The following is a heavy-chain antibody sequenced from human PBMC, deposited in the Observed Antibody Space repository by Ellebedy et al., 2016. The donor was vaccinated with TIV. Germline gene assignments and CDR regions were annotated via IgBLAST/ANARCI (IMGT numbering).Heavy chain of an antibody. D-gene: IGHD2-15*01. J-gene: IGHJ4*02. CDR3: VTTPNPFDS. CDR1: GFTFRKYA. CDR2: ISGSGVVT. Sequence: GESLKISCAASGFTFRKYAMAWVRQAPGQGLEWVAAISGSGVVTYYADSVKGRFAVSRDTSTSSLYLHMNSLRVEDTAVYYCVTTPNPFDSWGQGTLVTVSS. V-gene: IGHV3-23*01.